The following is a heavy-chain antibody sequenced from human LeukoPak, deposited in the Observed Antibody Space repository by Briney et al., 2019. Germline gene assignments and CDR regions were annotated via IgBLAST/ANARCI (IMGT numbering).Heavy chain of an antibody. V-gene: IGHV4-39*01. CDR3: ARGYDY. CDR1: GGSIVGSFYY. J-gene: IGHJ4*01. CDR2: INYSGNT. D-gene: IGHD3-22*01. Sequence: SETLSLTCTVSGGSIVGSFYYWGWIRQPPGKGLDWIGIINYSGNTYYNPSLRSRVSISVDTSRNQFSLNLNSMTASDTAVYYCARGYDYWGQGTLVTVSS.